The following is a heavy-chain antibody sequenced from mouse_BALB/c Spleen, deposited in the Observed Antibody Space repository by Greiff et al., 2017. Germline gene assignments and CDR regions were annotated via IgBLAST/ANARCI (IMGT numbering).Heavy chain of an antibody. CDR2: ISSGSSTI. J-gene: IGHJ2*01. D-gene: IGHD1-1*01. V-gene: IGHV5-17*02. CDR3: ARSVITTVGDFDY. CDR1: GFTFSSFG. Sequence: DVKLVESGGGLVQPGGSRKLSCAASGFTFSSFGMHWVRQAPEKGLEWVAYISSGSSTIYYADTVKGRFTISRDNPKNTLFLQMTSLRSEDTAMYYCARSVITTVGDFDYWGQGTTLTVSS.